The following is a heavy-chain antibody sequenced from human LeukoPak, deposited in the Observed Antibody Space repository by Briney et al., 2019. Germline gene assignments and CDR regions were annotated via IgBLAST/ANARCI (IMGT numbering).Heavy chain of an antibody. D-gene: IGHD4-17*01. Sequence: SETLSLTCTVSGGSISSSSHYWGWLRPPPGEGLEWVGSIYYSGSTYYNPSLKSRVTISVDTSKNEFSLKLSSVTAADTAVYYCARHSSLPTAPFDYWGQGTLVTVSS. CDR2: IYYSGST. V-gene: IGHV4-39*01. CDR3: ARHSSLPTAPFDY. J-gene: IGHJ4*02. CDR1: GGSISSSSHY.